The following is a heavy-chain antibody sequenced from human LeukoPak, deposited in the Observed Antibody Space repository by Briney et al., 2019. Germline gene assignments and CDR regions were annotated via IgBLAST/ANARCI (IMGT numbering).Heavy chain of an antibody. V-gene: IGHV1-3*01. J-gene: IGHJ4*02. Sequence: RASVTVSCTASGYTFTSYAMHWVRQAPGQRLEWMGWINAGNGNTKYSQKFQGRVTITRDTPASTAYMELSSLRSEDTAVYYCARDYSSSFNFDYWGQGALVTVSS. CDR1: GYTFTSYA. D-gene: IGHD6-13*01. CDR2: INAGNGNT. CDR3: ARDYSSSFNFDY.